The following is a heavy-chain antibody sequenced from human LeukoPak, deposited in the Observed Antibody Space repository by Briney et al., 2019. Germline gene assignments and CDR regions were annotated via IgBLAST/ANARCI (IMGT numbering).Heavy chain of an antibody. Sequence: PSRTLSLTCTVSGGSISRGDYYWSWIRHPPGKGLEWIGYVYYSGSTYYNPSLKSRVTISVDTSKNQYPLKLSSVTAADTAVYYCARESSAIRLYYFDYWGQGTLVTVSS. J-gene: IGHJ4*02. V-gene: IGHV4-30-4*01. CDR3: ARESSAIRLYYFDY. CDR2: VYYSGST. CDR1: GGSISRGDYY. D-gene: IGHD2-2*02.